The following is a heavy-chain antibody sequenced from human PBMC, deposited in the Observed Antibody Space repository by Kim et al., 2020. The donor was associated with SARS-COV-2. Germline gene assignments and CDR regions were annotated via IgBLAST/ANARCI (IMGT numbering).Heavy chain of an antibody. D-gene: IGHD5-12*01. J-gene: IGHJ5*02. V-gene: IGHV1-3*01. Sequence: SQEFQDRVTLTMDKSASTAYMELSSLRAEDTAIYCCARVLFGSGNSWFDPWGQGTLVTVSS. CDR3: ARVLFGSGNSWFDP.